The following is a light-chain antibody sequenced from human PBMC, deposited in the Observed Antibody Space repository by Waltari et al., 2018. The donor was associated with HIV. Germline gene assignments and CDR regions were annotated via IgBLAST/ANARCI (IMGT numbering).Light chain of an antibody. CDR1: SSDVGGSKY. CDR3: NSYAGSNNWV. V-gene: IGLV2-8*01. CDR2: EVN. J-gene: IGLJ3*02. Sequence: QSALTQPPSASGSPGQSVTISCTGTSSDVGGSKYVSWYQQHPGKAPKRMIYEVNKRPSGVPDRFSCSKSANTASLTVSGLQADDEADYYCNSYAGSNNWVFGGGTKLTVL.